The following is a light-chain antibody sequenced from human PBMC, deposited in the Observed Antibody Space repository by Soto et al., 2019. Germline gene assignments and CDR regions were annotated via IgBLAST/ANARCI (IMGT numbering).Light chain of an antibody. J-gene: IGLJ1*01. Sequence: SYELTQPPSVSVAPGQTAKISCGGSNIERTSVHWYQQKPGQAPVLVVYDDSERPSGIPERFSGSNSGNTATLTISRVAAGDEADYFCQVWDSRSAHPGVFGTGTKLTVL. CDR3: QVWDSRSAHPGV. V-gene: IGLV3-21*02. CDR1: NIERTS. CDR2: DDS.